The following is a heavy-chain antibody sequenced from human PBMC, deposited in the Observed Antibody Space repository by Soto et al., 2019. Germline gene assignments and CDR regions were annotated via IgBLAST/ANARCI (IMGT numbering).Heavy chain of an antibody. CDR1: GFTFDDYA. CDR3: AKGGQLLVEGGGY. Sequence: EVQLVESEGGLVQPGRSLRLSCAASGFTFDDYAMHWVRQAPGKGLEWVSGISWNSGSIGYADSVKGRFTISRDNAKNSLYLQMNSLRAEDTALYYCAKGGQLLVEGGGYWGQGTLVTVSS. V-gene: IGHV3-9*01. CDR2: ISWNSGSI. D-gene: IGHD2-2*01. J-gene: IGHJ4*02.